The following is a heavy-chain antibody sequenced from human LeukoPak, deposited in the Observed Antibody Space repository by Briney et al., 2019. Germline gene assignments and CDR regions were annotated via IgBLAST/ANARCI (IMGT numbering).Heavy chain of an antibody. V-gene: IGHV3-74*01. D-gene: IGHD3-9*01. J-gene: IGHJ4*02. Sequence: PGGSLRLSCAASGFTFSSYWMHWVRQAPGKGLVWVSRINSDGSSTNYADSVQGRFTISRDNAKNTLYLQMNSLRAEDTAVYYCARDPDFYDILTGYHTNFDYWGRGTLVTVSS. CDR3: ARDPDFYDILTGYHTNFDY. CDR1: GFTFSSYW. CDR2: INSDGSST.